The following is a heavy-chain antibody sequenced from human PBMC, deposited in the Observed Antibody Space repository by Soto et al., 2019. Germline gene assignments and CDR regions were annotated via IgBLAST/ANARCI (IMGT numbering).Heavy chain of an antibody. CDR3: AAGGGFIEGRMVSFDP. CDR1: VGSLSGST. D-gene: IGHD1-26*01. CDR2: INHRRTI. J-gene: IGHJ5*02. Sequence: KPSETLSLTCAIHVGSLSGSTWNWIRQFPGKGLEWIGEINHRRTINYNPSLTSRVTISVDTPRNQFSLKLTSVTAADTAVYYCAAGGGFIEGRMVSFDPWGQGTRVTVSS. V-gene: IGHV4-34*01.